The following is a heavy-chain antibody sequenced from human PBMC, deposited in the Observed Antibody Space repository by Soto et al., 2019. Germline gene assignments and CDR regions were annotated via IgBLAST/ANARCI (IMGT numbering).Heavy chain of an antibody. D-gene: IGHD3-10*01. CDR1: GGTFSSYA. V-gene: IGHV1-69*13. Sequence: SVKVSCKASGGTFSSYAISWVRQAPGQGLEWMGGIIPIFGTANYAQKFQGRVTITADESTSTAYMELSSPRSEDTAVYYCARDRRGTGVYYYYGMDVWGQGTTVTVSS. CDR2: IIPIFGTA. J-gene: IGHJ6*02. CDR3: ARDRRGTGVYYYYGMDV.